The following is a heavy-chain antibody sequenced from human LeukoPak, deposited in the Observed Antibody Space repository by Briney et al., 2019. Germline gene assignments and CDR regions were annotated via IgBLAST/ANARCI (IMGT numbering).Heavy chain of an antibody. CDR3: ARTLVVINDAFDI. V-gene: IGHV1-2*02. CDR2: INPNSGDT. D-gene: IGHD3-22*01. J-gene: IGHJ3*02. Sequence: GASVKVSCKASGYTFSGYYIHWERQAPGQGLEWMGWINPNSGDTNYAQKFQGRVSMTGDTSISTAYMELSRLRSDDTAVYYCARTLVVINDAFDIWGQGTMVTVSS. CDR1: GYTFSGYY.